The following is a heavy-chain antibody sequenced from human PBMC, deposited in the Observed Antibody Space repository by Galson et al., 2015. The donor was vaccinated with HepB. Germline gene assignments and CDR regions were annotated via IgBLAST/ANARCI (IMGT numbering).Heavy chain of an antibody. D-gene: IGHD2-2*01. CDR2: IIPIFGTA. Sequence: SVKVSCKASGGTFSNYAISWVRQAPRQGLEWMGGIIPIFGTANYAQKFQVRVTITADDSTSTAYMELRSLRSEDTAVHYCARVSAGRSRARYCSSTSCYHYNYYMDVWGKGTTVTVSS. V-gene: IGHV1-69*13. J-gene: IGHJ6*03. CDR1: GGTFSNYA. CDR3: ARVSAGRSRARYCSSTSCYHYNYYMDV.